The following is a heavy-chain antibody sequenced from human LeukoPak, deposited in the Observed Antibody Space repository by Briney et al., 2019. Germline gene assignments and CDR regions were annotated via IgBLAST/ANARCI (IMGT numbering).Heavy chain of an antibody. J-gene: IGHJ3*02. CDR1: GGSISSSSYY. D-gene: IGHD5-24*01. V-gene: IGHV4-39*01. CDR3: ARRDTISQVEGDAFDI. Sequence: SETLSLTCTVSGGSISSSSYYWGWIRQPPGKGLEWIGSIYYSGSTYYNPSLKSRVTISVDTSKNQFPLKLSSVTAADTAVYYCARRDTISQVEGDAFDIWGQGTMVTVSS. CDR2: IYYSGST.